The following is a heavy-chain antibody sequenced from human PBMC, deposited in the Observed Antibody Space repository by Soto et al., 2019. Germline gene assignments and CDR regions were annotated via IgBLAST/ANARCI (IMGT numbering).Heavy chain of an antibody. J-gene: IGHJ4*02. Sequence: QVPLVQSGAEVKKPGASVKVSCKASGYTFTSYAMHWVRQAPGQRLEWMGWINAGNGNTKYSQKFQGRVTITRDTSASTAYMELSSLRSEDTAVYYCAREGDSGYCSGGSCSGYFDYWGQGTLVTVSS. CDR3: AREGDSGYCSGGSCSGYFDY. CDR2: INAGNGNT. V-gene: IGHV1-3*01. D-gene: IGHD2-15*01. CDR1: GYTFTSYA.